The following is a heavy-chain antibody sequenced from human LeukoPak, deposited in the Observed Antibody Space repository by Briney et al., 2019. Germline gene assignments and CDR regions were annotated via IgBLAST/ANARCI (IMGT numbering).Heavy chain of an antibody. V-gene: IGHV4-61*01. CDR1: GSSVSSGSYY. CDR2: IFYSGST. D-gene: IGHD1-1*01. J-gene: IGHJ4*02. Sequence: PSETLSLTCTASGSSVSSGSYYWTWIRQPPGKGLEWIGYIFYSGSTNYNPSLESRVTISFDTSKNQFPLKLTSVTAADTAVYCCARDPGVTTGTYYFDSWGQGALVTVSS. CDR3: ARDPGVTTGTYYFDS.